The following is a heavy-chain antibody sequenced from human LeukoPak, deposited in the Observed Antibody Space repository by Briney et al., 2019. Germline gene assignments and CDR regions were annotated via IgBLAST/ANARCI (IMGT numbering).Heavy chain of an antibody. CDR3: AKDLDLTYYYDSSGYSPFDY. J-gene: IGHJ4*02. V-gene: IGHV3-23*01. CDR2: ISGSGGST. Sequence: GGSLTLSCAASGFTFSSYAMSWVRQAPGKGREGVSAISGSGGSTYYADSVKGRSTISRDNSKNTLYLQRNSLRAEDRAVYYCAKDLDLTYYYDSSGYSPFDYWGQGTLVTVSS. D-gene: IGHD3-22*01. CDR1: GFTFSSYA.